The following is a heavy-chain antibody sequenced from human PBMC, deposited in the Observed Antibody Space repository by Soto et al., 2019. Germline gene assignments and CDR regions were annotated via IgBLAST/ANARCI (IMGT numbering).Heavy chain of an antibody. Sequence: QVQLVQSGAEVKKPGASVRISGRTSGYTFTSYAITWLRHAPGQRLEWMGWINGGNGDTKYSQKFQDRLSITRDTSATTGSLGLSSLTSEDTAIYYCARGPLSLYSADFRWGQGTLVTVSS. J-gene: IGHJ4*02. V-gene: IGHV1-3*01. D-gene: IGHD1-26*01. CDR3: ARGPLSLYSADFR. CDR1: GYTFTSYA. CDR2: INGGNGDT.